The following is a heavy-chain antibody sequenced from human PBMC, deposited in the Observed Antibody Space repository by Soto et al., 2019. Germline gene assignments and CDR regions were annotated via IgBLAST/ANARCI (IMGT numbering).Heavy chain of an antibody. Sequence: DVQLVESGGGWVQPGRSLRLSCAASRFKFSDYWMSWVRQAPGKGLEWVGNIKHDTSEAHYADSVKGRFTITRDNIKNFLFLQMRDLRADDTASYYCARDGLLFSGPYRPSRFDYWGLGALVTVSS. CDR1: RFKFSDYW. J-gene: IGHJ4*02. CDR3: ARDGLLFSGPYRPSRFDY. CDR2: IKHDTSEA. D-gene: IGHD3-16*02. V-gene: IGHV3-7*03.